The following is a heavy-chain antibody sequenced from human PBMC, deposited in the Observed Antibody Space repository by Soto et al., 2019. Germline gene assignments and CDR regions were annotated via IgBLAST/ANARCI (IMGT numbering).Heavy chain of an antibody. CDR3: ASRDPGTSVDY. CDR2: IYRTGST. V-gene: IGHV4-4*02. Sequence: PSETLSLTCAVSGGSFTSNTWWSWVRQPPGQGLEGIGEIYRTGSTNYNPSLKSRVTISLDKSENQFSLKVTSLTAADTAVYYCASRDPGTSVDYWGQGTLVTVSS. J-gene: IGHJ4*02. D-gene: IGHD1-7*01. CDR1: GGSFTSNTW.